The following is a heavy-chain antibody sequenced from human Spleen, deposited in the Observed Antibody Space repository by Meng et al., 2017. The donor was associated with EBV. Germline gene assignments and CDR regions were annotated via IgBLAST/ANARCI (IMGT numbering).Heavy chain of an antibody. D-gene: IGHD2-15*01. Sequence: QRCGAGVLQPSGTLSLCCSVSVGSFSDYFLTWGRQPAGKGVQGFSGINPSGSTNFNPSLRRRVTMSADTSDSQFSLKPRSVTAADTAIYYCVRGGVVAASYFDFWGQGTLVTVSS. CDR3: VRGGVVAASYFDF. CDR2: INPSGST. J-gene: IGHJ4*02. V-gene: IGHV4-34*01. CDR1: VGSFSDYF.